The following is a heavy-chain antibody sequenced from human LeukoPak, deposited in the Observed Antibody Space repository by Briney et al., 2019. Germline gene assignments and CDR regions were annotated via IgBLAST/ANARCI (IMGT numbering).Heavy chain of an antibody. CDR3: ANLRGSAPLIYYFDY. Sequence: GGSLRLSCAAWGFTFSSYAVRGVRQARGKGLEGGAAICGSGRSTYYAACVKGPFTISRDNSKNTLYLQMNSLRAEDTAVYYCANLRGSAPLIYYFDYWGQGTLVTVSS. J-gene: IGHJ4*02. CDR2: ICGSGRST. D-gene: IGHD2-15*01. CDR1: GFTFSSYA. V-gene: IGHV3-23*01.